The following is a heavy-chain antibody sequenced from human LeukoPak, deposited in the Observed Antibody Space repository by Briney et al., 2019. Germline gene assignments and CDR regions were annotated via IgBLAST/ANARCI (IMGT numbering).Heavy chain of an antibody. CDR2: ISAYNGNT. D-gene: IGHD3-16*01. Sequence: ASVKVSCKASGYTFTSYGISWVRQAPGQGLEWMGWISAYNGNTNYAQKLQGRVTMTRDTSTSTAYMELSRLRSDDAAVYYCARRFYYAMDVWGQGTTVTVSS. J-gene: IGHJ6*02. CDR1: GYTFTSYG. CDR3: ARRFYYAMDV. V-gene: IGHV1-18*01.